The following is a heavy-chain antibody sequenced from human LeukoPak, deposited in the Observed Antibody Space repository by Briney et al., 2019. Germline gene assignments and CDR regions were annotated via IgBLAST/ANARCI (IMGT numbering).Heavy chain of an antibody. CDR2: INPNSGGT. D-gene: IGHD1-20*01. CDR1: GYTFTGYY. J-gene: IGHJ4*02. V-gene: IGHV1-2*06. CDR3: ARGVTGTTSGHFDY. Sequence: ASVKVSCKASGYTFTGYYMHWVRQAPGQGLEWMGRINPNSGGTNYAQKFQGRVTMTRDTSISTAYMELSRLRSDDTAVYYCARGVTGTTSGHFDYWGQGTLVTVSS.